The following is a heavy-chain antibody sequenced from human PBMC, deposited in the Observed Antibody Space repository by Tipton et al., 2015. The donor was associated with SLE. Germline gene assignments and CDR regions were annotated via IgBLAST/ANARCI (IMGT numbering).Heavy chain of an antibody. CDR3: ARGYYYDTTGYRSWMDP. D-gene: IGHD3-22*01. V-gene: IGHV4-61*02. CDR2: IYTSGST. Sequence: TLSLTCTVSGASISSGTYFWSWIRQSAGKGLEWIGRIYTSGSTKYNPSLKSRVTLSLDTSKNQFSLNQNSVTAADTAVYYCARGYYYDTTGYRSWMDPWGQGTLVTVSS. CDR1: GASISSGTYF. J-gene: IGHJ5*02.